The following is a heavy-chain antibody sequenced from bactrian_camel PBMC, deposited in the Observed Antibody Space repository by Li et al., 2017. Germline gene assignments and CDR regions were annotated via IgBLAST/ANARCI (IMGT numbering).Heavy chain of an antibody. CDR1: GIYNC. CDR3: AAGGTPEGVAGTAGSVNY. Sequence: HVQLVESGGGSVESGGSLTLSCRASGIYNCMGWFRQAPGKEREGVAGIDRVGSTSYADSVKGRFTISLDNAKNTLYLEMNSLKPEDTAMYYCAAGGTPEGVAGTAGSVNYWGQGTQVTVS. J-gene: IGHJ4*01. D-gene: IGHD6*01. CDR2: IDRVGST. V-gene: IGHV3S53*01.